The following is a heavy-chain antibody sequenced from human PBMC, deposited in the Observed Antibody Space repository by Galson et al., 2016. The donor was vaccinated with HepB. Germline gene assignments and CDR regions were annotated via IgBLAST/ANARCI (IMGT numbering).Heavy chain of an antibody. V-gene: IGHV1-46*01. D-gene: IGHD3-10*01. CDR2: LNPSGGST. CDR3: AKERREYYHGSGSYCGGARKPYVMDV. Sequence: SVKVSCKASGYTFTSYYIHWVRQAPGQGFEWIGILNPSGGSTSYAQRFQGRVTVTRDTSTSTVYMEVNSLRSEDTAVYYCAKERREYYHGSGSYCGGARKPYVMDVWGQGTTVTVAS. CDR1: GYTFTSYY. J-gene: IGHJ6*02.